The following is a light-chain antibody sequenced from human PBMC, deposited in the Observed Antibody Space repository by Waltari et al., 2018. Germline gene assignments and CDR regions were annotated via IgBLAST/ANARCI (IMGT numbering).Light chain of an antibody. CDR2: EDS. Sequence: QSVLTQPPSVSAAPGQRVTISCSGGSSNIGNNYVSWYRQFPGTAPKLPIYEDSARPSGIPCRCSGSKSGTAATLDITGLQAGDEADYYCGTWDSSLSGAVFGGGTHLTVL. J-gene: IGLJ7*01. CDR1: SSNIGNNY. V-gene: IGLV1-51*02. CDR3: GTWDSSLSGAV.